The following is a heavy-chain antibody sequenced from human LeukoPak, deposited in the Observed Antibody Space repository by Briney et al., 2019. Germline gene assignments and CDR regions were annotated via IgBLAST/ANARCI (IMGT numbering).Heavy chain of an antibody. CDR1: GYTFTGYY. J-gene: IGHJ4*02. CDR2: INPNSGGT. V-gene: IGHV1-2*02. Sequence: ASVKVSCKASGYTFTGYYMHWVRQAPGHGLEWMGWINPNSGGTNYAQKFHGRVTMTRDTSINTFYMEMTRLTSDDTAVYYCARGTDHWGQGTLVTVSS. CDR3: ARGTDH.